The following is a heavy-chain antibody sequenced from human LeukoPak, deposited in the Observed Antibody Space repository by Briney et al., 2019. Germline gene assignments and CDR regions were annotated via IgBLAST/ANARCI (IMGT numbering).Heavy chain of an antibody. CDR1: GFTFSSYA. J-gene: IGHJ4*02. D-gene: IGHD6-19*01. CDR3: VKITSSSGGDY. V-gene: IGHV3-64D*09. CDR2: ISSNGGST. Sequence: GRSLRLSCAASGFTFSSYAMYWVRQAPGKGLEYVSGISSNGGSTYYADSVKGRFTISGDNSKNTLYLQMSSLRAEDTAVYYCVKITSSSGGDYWGQGTLVTVSS.